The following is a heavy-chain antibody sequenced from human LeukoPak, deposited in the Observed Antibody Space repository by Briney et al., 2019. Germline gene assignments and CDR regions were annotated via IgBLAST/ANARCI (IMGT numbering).Heavy chain of an antibody. V-gene: IGHV2-5*01. CDR2: TYWNDDK. CDR3: AHRYNQQLSLNWFDP. D-gene: IGHD6-13*01. Sequence: ESGPTLVNPTPTLTLTCTFSGFSLSTSGVGVGWIRQPPGKALEWLSLTYWNDDKRYSPSLKSRLTITKDTSKNQVVLTMTHMDPVDTATYYYAHRYNQQLSLNWFDPWGQGTLVTVSS. CDR1: GFSLSTSGVG. J-gene: IGHJ5*02.